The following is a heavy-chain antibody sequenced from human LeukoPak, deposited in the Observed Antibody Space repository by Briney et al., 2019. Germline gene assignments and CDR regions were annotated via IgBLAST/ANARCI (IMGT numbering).Heavy chain of an antibody. CDR3: ARGGIKMATTTGWFDP. CDR2: INHSGST. Sequence: PSETLSLTCAVYGGSFIVYYWSWIRQPPGKGLEWIVEINHSGSTNYNPSLKSRVTISVDTSKNQFSLKLSSVTAADTAVYYCARGGIKMATTTGWFDPWGQGTLVTVPS. D-gene: IGHD5-24*01. CDR1: GGSFIVYY. J-gene: IGHJ5*02. V-gene: IGHV4-34*01.